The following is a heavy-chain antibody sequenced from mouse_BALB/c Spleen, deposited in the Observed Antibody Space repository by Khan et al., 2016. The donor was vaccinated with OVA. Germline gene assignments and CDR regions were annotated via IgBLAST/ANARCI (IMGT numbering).Heavy chain of an antibody. J-gene: IGHJ3*01. D-gene: IGHD2-4*01. CDR1: GYSITSEYA. V-gene: IGHV3-2*02. Sequence: VQLKQSGPGLVKPSQSLSLTCTVTGYSITSEYAWNWIRQFPGNKLEWMGYINYSGNTRFNPSLKSRTSLTRDTSKNQFFLQLNSVTTEDTATYYCARKDYYDYDPFPYWGQGTLVTVSA. CDR2: INYSGNT. CDR3: ARKDYYDYDPFPY.